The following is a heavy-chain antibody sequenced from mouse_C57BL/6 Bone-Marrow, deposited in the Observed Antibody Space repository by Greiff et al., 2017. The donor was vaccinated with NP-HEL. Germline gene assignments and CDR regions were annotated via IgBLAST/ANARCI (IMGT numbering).Heavy chain of an antibody. CDR1: GFTFSSYA. J-gene: IGHJ1*03. Sequence: EVKLMESGGGLVKPGGSLKLSCAASGFTFSSYAMSWVRQTPEKSLEWVATISDGGSYTYYPDNVKGRFTISRDNAKNNLYLQMSHLKSEDTAMYYCARDTVYYIKDWYFDVWGTGTTVTVSS. V-gene: IGHV5-4*01. CDR2: ISDGGSYT. D-gene: IGHD2-5*01. CDR3: ARDTVYYIKDWYFDV.